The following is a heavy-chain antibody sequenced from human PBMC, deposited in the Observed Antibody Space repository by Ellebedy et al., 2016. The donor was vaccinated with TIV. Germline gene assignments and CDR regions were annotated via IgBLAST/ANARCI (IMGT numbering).Heavy chain of an antibody. CDR1: GFTFSSYG. V-gene: IGHV3-30*18. Sequence: GGSLRLXXAASGFTFSSYGMHWVRQAPGKGLEWVAVISYDGSNKYYADSVKGRFTISRDNSKNTLYLQMNSLRAEDTAVYYCAKDFHRSGWPYYYGMDVWGQGTTVTVSS. CDR3: AKDFHRSGWPYYYGMDV. J-gene: IGHJ6*02. D-gene: IGHD6-19*01. CDR2: ISYDGSNK.